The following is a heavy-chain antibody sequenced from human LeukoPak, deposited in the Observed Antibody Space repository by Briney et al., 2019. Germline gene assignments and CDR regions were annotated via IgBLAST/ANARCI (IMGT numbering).Heavy chain of an antibody. J-gene: IGHJ4*02. D-gene: IGHD2-15*01. Sequence: SQTLSLTCALSRDTVSSNIAACNWIRPSPSRGLEWLRRTSYRSTWNNDYAVSVKSRININPDISKTQFSPQLNSVTPEDTAVYYCARDLCSGGSCYWRFDYWGQGTLVTVPS. CDR2: TSYRSTWNN. V-gene: IGHV6-1*01. CDR3: ARDLCSGGSCYWRFDY. CDR1: RDTVSSNIAA.